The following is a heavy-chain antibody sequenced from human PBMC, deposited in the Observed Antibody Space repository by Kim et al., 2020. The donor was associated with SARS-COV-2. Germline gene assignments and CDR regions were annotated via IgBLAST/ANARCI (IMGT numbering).Heavy chain of an antibody. D-gene: IGHD3-22*01. CDR1: GDSITSNKW. CDR3: ASYYDSSAYNYVGTDY. CDR2: IYHGGNT. J-gene: IGHJ4*02. V-gene: IGHV4-4*02. Sequence: SETLSLTCVVSGDSITSNKWWSWFRQPPGKCLEWIGEIYHGGNTNYNPSLMSRVTISVDKSKNQFSLKLTSLTAADTAVYYCASYYDSSAYNYVGTDYWGQGTLVTVSS.